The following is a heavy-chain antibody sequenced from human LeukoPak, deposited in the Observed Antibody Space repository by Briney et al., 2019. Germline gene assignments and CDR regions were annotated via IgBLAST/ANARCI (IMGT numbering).Heavy chain of an antibody. D-gene: IGHD3-22*01. Sequence: SETLSLTCTVSGGSISSYYWSWIRQPPGKGLEWIGYIDYSGSTNYNPSLKSRVTISVDTSKNQFSLKVSSVTAADTAVYFCARDTSAYYRPFDYWGQGTLVTVSS. CDR1: GGSISSYY. J-gene: IGHJ4*02. V-gene: IGHV4-59*01. CDR3: ARDTSAYYRPFDY. CDR2: IDYSGST.